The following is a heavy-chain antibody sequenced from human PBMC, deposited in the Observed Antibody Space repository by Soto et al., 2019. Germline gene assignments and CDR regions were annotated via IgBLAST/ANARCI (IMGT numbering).Heavy chain of an antibody. CDR2: IGQSGVT. J-gene: IGHJ4*02. D-gene: IGHD6-6*01. CDR3: TRGSEYTYASD. V-gene: IGHV4-34*01. Sequence: QAQLHQWGAGLLQPSESLSLRCAHDGRSFSDYWVAWIRQPPGKGLEWIGEIGQSGVTVYSPSFKSRVTMSIDTSTRKVSLRLTSVTAADTAVYYCTRGSEYTYASDWGQGTLVSVSS. CDR1: GRSFSDYW.